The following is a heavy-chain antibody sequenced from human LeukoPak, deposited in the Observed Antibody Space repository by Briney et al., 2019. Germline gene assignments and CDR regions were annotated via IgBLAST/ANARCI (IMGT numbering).Heavy chain of an antibody. D-gene: IGHD3-10*01. CDR2: IYYSGST. CDR1: GGSISSGDYY. CDR3: ARDLSGSGLGAFDI. Sequence: PSETLSLTCTVSGGSISSGDYYWSWIRQPPGKGLEWIGYIYYSGSTYYNPSLKSRVTISVDTSKNQFSLKLSSVTAADTAVYYCARDLSGSGLGAFDIWGQGTMVTVSS. J-gene: IGHJ3*02. V-gene: IGHV4-30-4*01.